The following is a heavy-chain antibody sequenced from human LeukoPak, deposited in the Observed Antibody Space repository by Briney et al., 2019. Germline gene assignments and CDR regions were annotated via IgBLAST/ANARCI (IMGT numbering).Heavy chain of an antibody. Sequence: PGGSLRLSCAASGFTFSSYGMHWVRQAPGKGLEWVAFIRYDGSNKYYADSVKGRFTISRDNSKNTLYLQMNSLRAEDTAVYYCAKTASDFRGVADYWGQGTLVTVSS. CDR2: IRYDGSNK. CDR3: AKTASDFRGVADY. V-gene: IGHV3-30*02. D-gene: IGHD3-3*01. J-gene: IGHJ4*02. CDR1: GFTFSSYG.